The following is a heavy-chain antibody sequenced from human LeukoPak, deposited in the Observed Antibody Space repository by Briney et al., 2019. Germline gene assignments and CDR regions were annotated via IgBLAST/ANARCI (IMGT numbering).Heavy chain of an antibody. Sequence: TPSETLSLTCTVSGGSISSYYWSWIRQPPGKGLEWIGYTYYSGSTNYNPSLKSRVTISVDTSKNQFSLKLSSVTAADTAVYYCARVEMAQFSPSDAFDIWGQGTMVTVSS. CDR1: GGSISSYY. CDR2: TYYSGST. J-gene: IGHJ3*02. CDR3: ARVEMAQFSPSDAFDI. D-gene: IGHD5-24*01. V-gene: IGHV4-59*01.